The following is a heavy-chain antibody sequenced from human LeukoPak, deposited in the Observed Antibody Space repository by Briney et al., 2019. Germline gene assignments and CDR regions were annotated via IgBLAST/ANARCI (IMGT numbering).Heavy chain of an antibody. Sequence: ASVKLSCNASGYTFTISGNSWVRHRHGQGQGLKWWFSVYDSGTTYAQTLQGRVRMTTATSTSTAYLELRSIGSDNTAVYYYARDQQSWYSGSYFYSYWGQGNLVTVSS. CDR2: FSVYDSGT. CDR1: GYTFTISG. V-gene: IGHV1-18*01. CDR3: ARDQQSWYSGSYFYSY. D-gene: IGHD1-26*01. J-gene: IGHJ4*02.